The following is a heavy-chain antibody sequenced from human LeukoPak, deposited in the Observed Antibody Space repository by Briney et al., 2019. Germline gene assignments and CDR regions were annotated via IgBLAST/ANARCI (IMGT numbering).Heavy chain of an antibody. CDR3: ARGPAAAGHDY. J-gene: IGHJ4*02. Sequence: SETLSLTCTVSGGSISSSSYYWGWIRQPPGKGLEWIGSIYYSGSTYYNPSLKSRVTISVDTSKNQFSLKLSSVTAADTAVYYCARGPAAAGHDYWGQGTLVTVSS. D-gene: IGHD6-13*01. CDR2: IYYSGST. CDR1: GGSISSSSYY. V-gene: IGHV4-39*01.